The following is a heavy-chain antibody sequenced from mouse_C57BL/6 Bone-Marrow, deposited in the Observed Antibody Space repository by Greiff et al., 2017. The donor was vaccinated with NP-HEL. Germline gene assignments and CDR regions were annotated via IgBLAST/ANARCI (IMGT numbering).Heavy chain of an antibody. CDR3: AIRKTTVLSFDY. CDR2: LYPGSGST. CDR1: GYTFTSYW. Sequence: QVQLQQSGAELVKPGASVKMSCKASGYTFTSYWITWVKQRPGQGLEWIGDLYPGSGSTNYNEKFKSTATLTVDTSSSTAYMQLSSLTSEDSAVYFCAIRKTTVLSFDYWGQGTTLTVSS. D-gene: IGHD1-1*01. J-gene: IGHJ2*01. V-gene: IGHV1-55*01.